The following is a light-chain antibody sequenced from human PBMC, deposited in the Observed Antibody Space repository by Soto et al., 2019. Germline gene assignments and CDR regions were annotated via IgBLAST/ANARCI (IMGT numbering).Light chain of an antibody. CDR1: QSVGSN. CDR2: GAS. V-gene: IGKV3-15*01. J-gene: IGKJ1*01. CDR3: HSGIGWP. Sequence: EIVMTQSPATLSVSPGDRATLSCRASQSVGSNVAWYQQQPGQAPRLLIYGASTRAAGIPARFSGSGSETEFHLTIGGLASEDFEFYYCHSGIGWPFGQGP.